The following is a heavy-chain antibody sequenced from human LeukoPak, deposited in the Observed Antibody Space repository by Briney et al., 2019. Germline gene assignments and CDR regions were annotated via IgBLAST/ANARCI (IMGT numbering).Heavy chain of an antibody. CDR2: ISGSADNT. Sequence: GGSLRLSCAASGFTFSSYAMSWVRQAPGRGLEWLSAISGSADNTYYADSVKGLFTISRDDSKNTLYLQMNSLRAEDTAVYYCATLVFDSSGYSYFDYWGPGTLVTVSS. CDR1: GFTFSSYA. CDR3: ATLVFDSSGYSYFDY. V-gene: IGHV3-23*01. D-gene: IGHD3-9*01. J-gene: IGHJ4*02.